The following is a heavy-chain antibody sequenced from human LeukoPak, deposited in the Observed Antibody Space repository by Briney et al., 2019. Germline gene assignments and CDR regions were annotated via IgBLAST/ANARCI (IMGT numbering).Heavy chain of an antibody. V-gene: IGHV3-21*01. CDR3: ARDLQGEGAFDI. CDR2: ISSSSSYI. J-gene: IGHJ3*02. CDR1: GFTFSSYE. D-gene: IGHD3-16*01. Sequence: GGSLRLSCAASGFTFSSYEMNWVRQAPGKGLEWVSSISSSSSYIYYADSVKGRFTISRDNAKNSLYLQMNSLRAEDTAVYYCARDLQGEGAFDIWGQGTMVTVSS.